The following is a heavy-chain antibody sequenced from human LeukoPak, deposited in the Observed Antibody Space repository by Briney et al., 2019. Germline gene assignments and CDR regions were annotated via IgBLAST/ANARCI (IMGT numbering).Heavy chain of an antibody. CDR3: ARGGSYLNWFDP. J-gene: IGHJ5*02. D-gene: IGHD1-26*01. Sequence: SETLSLTCTVSGGSISSYYWSWIRQPPGKGLEWIGYIYYSGSTNYNPSLKSRVTISVDTSKNQFSLKLSSVTAADTAVYHCARGGSYLNWFDPWGQGTLVTVSS. CDR2: IYYSGST. V-gene: IGHV4-59*01. CDR1: GGSISSYY.